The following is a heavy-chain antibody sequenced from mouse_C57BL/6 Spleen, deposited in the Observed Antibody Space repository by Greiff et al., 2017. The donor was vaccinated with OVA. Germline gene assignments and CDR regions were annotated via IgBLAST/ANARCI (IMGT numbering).Heavy chain of an antibody. D-gene: IGHD2-1*01. V-gene: IGHV12-3*01. CDR2: ITHSGET. CDR3: AGDLYVNYYFDY. CDR1: GFPITSGYY. Sequence: QVQLQQSGPGLVKPSQSLFLTCSITGFPITSGYYWIWIRQSPGKPLEWMGYITHSGETFYNPSLQSPISITRETSKNQFFLQLNSVTTEDTAMYYCAGDLYVNYYFDYWGQGTTLTVSS. J-gene: IGHJ2*01.